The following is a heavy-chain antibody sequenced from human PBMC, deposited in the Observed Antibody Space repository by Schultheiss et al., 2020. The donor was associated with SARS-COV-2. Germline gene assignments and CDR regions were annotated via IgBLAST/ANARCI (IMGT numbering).Heavy chain of an antibody. V-gene: IGHV3-23*01. CDR1: GFTFDDYA. CDR2: ISGSGGST. D-gene: IGHD1-26*01. CDR3: ARDLWEHRLGVFDY. J-gene: IGHJ4*02. Sequence: GGSLRLSCAASGFTFDDYAMSWVRQAPGKGLEWVSAISGSGGSTYYADSVKGRFTISRDNAKNTLYLQMNSLRAEDTAVYYCARDLWEHRLGVFDYWGQGTLVTVSS.